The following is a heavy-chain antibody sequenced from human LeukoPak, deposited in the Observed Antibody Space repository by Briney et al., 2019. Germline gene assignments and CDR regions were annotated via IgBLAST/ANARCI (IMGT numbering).Heavy chain of an antibody. V-gene: IGHV3-23*01. Sequence: PGGSLRLYCAASGFTFSSYAMSWVRQAPGKGLEWVSAISGSGGSTYYADSVKGRFTISRDKSKNTLYLQMNSLRAEDTAVYYCANHLGYCSSTSCLWGQGTPVTVSS. D-gene: IGHD2-2*01. J-gene: IGHJ4*02. CDR1: GFTFSSYA. CDR2: ISGSGGST. CDR3: ANHLGYCSSTSCL.